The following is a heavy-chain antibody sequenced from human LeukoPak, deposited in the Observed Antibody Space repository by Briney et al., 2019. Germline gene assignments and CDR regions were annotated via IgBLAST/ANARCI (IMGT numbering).Heavy chain of an antibody. CDR2: ITGSHGRT. D-gene: IGHD4-17*01. CDR1: GFTFSSFA. J-gene: IGHJ5*02. Sequence: GGSLRLSCEASGFTFSSFAMTWVRQAPGKGLEWVSSITGSHGRTYNTDSVKGRFTISRDNSQNTLYLQMNSLRAEDTAVNYCTKDPNGDYVGAFDPWGQGTLVTVSS. V-gene: IGHV3-23*01. CDR3: TKDPNGDYVGAFDP.